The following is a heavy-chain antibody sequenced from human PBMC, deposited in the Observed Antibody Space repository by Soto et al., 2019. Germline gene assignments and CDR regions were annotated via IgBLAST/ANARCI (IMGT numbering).Heavy chain of an antibody. Sequence: QVQLVQSGAEVKKPGASVKVSCKASGYTFTSYGISWVRQAPGQGLEWMGWISAYNGNTNYAQKLQGRVTMTTDTSTSTAYMELRGLRSDDTAVYYCARDSLRFLEWLSSEYYYYGMDVWGQGTTVTVSS. CDR2: ISAYNGNT. CDR1: GYTFTSYG. CDR3: ARDSLRFLEWLSSEYYYYGMDV. V-gene: IGHV1-18*01. J-gene: IGHJ6*02. D-gene: IGHD3-3*01.